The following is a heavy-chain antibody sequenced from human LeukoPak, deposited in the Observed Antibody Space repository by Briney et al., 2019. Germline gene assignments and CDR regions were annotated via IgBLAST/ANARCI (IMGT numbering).Heavy chain of an antibody. J-gene: IGHJ3*02. CDR1: GFTFSSYA. Sequence: HPGGSLRLSCAASGFTFSSYAMSWVRQAPGKGLEWVSSISAGGGSTYYADSVKGRFTISRDNSKNTLYLQMSSLRAEDTAVYYCAKDRGVEGDYGAFDIWGQGTMVTVSS. CDR2: ISAGGGST. D-gene: IGHD4-17*01. V-gene: IGHV3-23*01. CDR3: AKDRGVEGDYGAFDI.